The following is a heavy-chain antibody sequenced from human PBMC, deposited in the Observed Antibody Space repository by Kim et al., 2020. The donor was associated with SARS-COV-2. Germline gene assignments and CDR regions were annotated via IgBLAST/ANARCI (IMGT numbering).Heavy chain of an antibody. CDR3: ARDGTPREEIQLWSDIYYYYYYMDV. J-gene: IGHJ6*03. Sequence: GGSLRLSCAASGFTFSSYSMNWVRQAPGKGLEWVSSISSSSSYIYYADSVKGRFTISRYNAKNSLYLQMNSLRAEDTAVYYCARDGTPREEIQLWSDIYYYYYYMDVWGKGTTVTVSS. D-gene: IGHD5-18*01. CDR2: ISSSSSYI. CDR1: GFTFSSYS. V-gene: IGHV3-21*01.